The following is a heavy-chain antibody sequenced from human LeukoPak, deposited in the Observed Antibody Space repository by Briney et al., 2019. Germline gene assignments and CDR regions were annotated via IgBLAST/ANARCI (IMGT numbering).Heavy chain of an antibody. CDR3: ARDSDYTYGITAFDY. J-gene: IGHJ4*02. CDR2: ITRSSIDI. V-gene: IGHV3-21*01. CDR1: GFTFSSYS. D-gene: IGHD5-18*01. Sequence: GGSLRLSCAASGFTFSSYSMNWVRQAPGKGLEWVSSITRSSIDIYYADSVKGRFTISRDNAKNSLYLQMNSLRAEGTAVYYCARDSDYTYGITAFDYWGQGTLVTVSS.